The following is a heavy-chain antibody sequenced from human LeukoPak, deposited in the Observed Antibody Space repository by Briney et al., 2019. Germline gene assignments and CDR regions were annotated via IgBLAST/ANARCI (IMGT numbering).Heavy chain of an antibody. CDR1: GFTFSSYW. D-gene: IGHD2-8*01. Sequence: GGSLRLSCAASGFTFSSYWMHWVRQAPGKGLVWVSRINSDGRSTSYADSVKGRFTISRDNSKNTLYLQMNSLRDEDSAAYYCARVYLERLTAGYFDHWGQGTWVTVSP. CDR2: INSDGRST. J-gene: IGHJ4*02. V-gene: IGHV3-74*01. CDR3: ARVYLERLTAGYFDH.